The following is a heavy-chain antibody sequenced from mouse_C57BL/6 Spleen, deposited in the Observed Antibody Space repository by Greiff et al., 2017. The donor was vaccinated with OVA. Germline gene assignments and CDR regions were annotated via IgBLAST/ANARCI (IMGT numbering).Heavy chain of an antibody. V-gene: IGHV5-17*01. J-gene: IGHJ4*01. CDR3: ARRDGNYAYYAMDY. CDR2: ISSGSSTI. Sequence: EVKLVESGGGLVKPGGSLKLSCAASGFTFSDYGMHWVRQAPEKGLEWVAYISSGSSTIYYADTVKGRFTISRDNAKNTLFLQMTSLRSEDTAMYYCARRDGNYAYYAMDYWGQGTSVTVSS. CDR1: GFTFSDYG. D-gene: IGHD2-1*01.